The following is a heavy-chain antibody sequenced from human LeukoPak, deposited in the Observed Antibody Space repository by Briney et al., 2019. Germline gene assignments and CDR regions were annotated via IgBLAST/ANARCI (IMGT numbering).Heavy chain of an antibody. J-gene: IGHJ3*02. Sequence: GRSLRLSCAASGFTFDDYAMHWVRQAPGEGLEWVSGISWNSGSIGYADSVKGRFTISRDNAKNSLYLQMNSLRAEDTALYYCAKDIAAAADAFDIWGQGTMVTVSS. D-gene: IGHD6-13*01. CDR1: GFTFDDYA. CDR2: ISWNSGSI. V-gene: IGHV3-9*01. CDR3: AKDIAAAADAFDI.